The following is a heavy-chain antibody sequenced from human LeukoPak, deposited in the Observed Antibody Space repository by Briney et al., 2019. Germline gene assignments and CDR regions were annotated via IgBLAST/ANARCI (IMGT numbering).Heavy chain of an antibody. J-gene: IGHJ4*02. V-gene: IGHV1-69*13. Sequence: ASVKVSCKASGGTFSSYAISWVRQAPGQGLEWMGGIIPIFGTPNYAQKFQGRVTITADESTSTAYMELSSLRSEDAAVYYCARGWLAETTVVTPYNYWGQGTLVTVSS. CDR2: IIPIFGTP. CDR3: ARGWLAETTVVTPYNY. CDR1: GGTFSSYA. D-gene: IGHD4-23*01.